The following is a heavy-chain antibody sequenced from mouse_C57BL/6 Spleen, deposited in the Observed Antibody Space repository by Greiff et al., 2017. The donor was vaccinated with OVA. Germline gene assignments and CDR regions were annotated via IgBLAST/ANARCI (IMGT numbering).Heavy chain of an antibody. CDR2: INPNYGTT. D-gene: IGHD1-1*01. V-gene: IGHV1-39*01. CDR3: ARGHYGSSHYYAMDY. CDR1: GYSFTDYN. Sequence: VHVKQSGPELVQPGASVKISCKASGYSFTDYNMNWVKPSNGKSLEWIGVINPNYGTTSYNQKFKGKATLTVDQSSSTAYMQLNILTSEDSAVYDCARGHYGSSHYYAMDYWGQGTSVTVSS. J-gene: IGHJ4*01.